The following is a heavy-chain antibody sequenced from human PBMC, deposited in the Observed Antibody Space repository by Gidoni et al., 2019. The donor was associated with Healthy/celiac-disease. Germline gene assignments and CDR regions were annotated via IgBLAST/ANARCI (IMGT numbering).Heavy chain of an antibody. V-gene: IGHV3-30*18. CDR2: ISYDGSNK. D-gene: IGHD5-12*01. CDR1: GFTFSSYG. Sequence: QVQLVESGGGVVQPGRSLRLPCAASGFTFSSYGMHWVRQAPGKGLEWVAVISYDGSNKYYADSVKGRFTISRDNSKNTLYLQMNSLRAEDTAVYYCAKDPPSTGLPYGMDVWGQGTTVTVSS. J-gene: IGHJ6*02. CDR3: AKDPPSTGLPYGMDV.